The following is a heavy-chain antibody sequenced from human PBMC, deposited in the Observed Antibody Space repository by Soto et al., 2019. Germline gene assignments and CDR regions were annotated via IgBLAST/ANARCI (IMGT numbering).Heavy chain of an antibody. Sequence: SQTLSLTCAISGDSVSNNAVAWNWIRQSPSRGLEWLGRTYRGSESYNDYSISLRSRVTITPDPSKNQFSLQLSSVTAADTAVYYCARDSSSWLGPYNWFDPWGQGTLVTVSS. J-gene: IGHJ5*02. CDR2: TYRGSESYN. V-gene: IGHV6-1*01. D-gene: IGHD6-13*01. CDR1: GDSVSNNAVA. CDR3: ARDSSSWLGPYNWFDP.